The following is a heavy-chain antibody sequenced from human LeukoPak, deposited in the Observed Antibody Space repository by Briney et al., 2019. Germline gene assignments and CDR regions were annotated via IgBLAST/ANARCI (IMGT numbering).Heavy chain of an antibody. CDR2: IYYSGST. CDR1: GGSISSGGYY. Sequence: SQTLSLTCTVSGGSISSGGYYWSWIRQHPGKGLEWIGYIYYSGSTYYNPSLKSRVTISVDTSKNQFSLKLSSVTAADTAVYYCAREKRYCSSTSCYHYYYYGMDVWGQGTTVTVSS. CDR3: AREKRYCSSTSCYHYYYYGMDV. J-gene: IGHJ6*02. D-gene: IGHD2-2*01. V-gene: IGHV4-31*03.